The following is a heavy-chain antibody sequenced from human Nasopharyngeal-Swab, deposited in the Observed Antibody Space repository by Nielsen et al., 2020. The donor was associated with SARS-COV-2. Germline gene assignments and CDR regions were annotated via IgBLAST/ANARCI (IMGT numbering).Heavy chain of an antibody. D-gene: IGHD1-14*01. CDR1: GGSFSDSP. CDR2: INHRGGT. V-gene: IGHV4-34*01. CDR3: ARGPDHVHSCDS. J-gene: IGHJ4*02. Sequence: SETLSLTCAVYGGSFSDSPWSWLRLLPGKGLEWIGEINHRGGTAYRSSLKSRVSISVDTSKNQFSLELRSVTVADTAVYFCARGPDHVHSCDSWDQGRLVTVSS.